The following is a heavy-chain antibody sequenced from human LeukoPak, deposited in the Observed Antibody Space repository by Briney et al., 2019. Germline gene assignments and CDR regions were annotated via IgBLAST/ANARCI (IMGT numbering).Heavy chain of an antibody. J-gene: IGHJ4*02. CDR2: INHSGST. Sequence: SETLSLTCAVYGGSFSGYYWSWIRQPPGKGLEWIGEINHSGSTNYNPSLKSRVTISVDTSKNQFSLKLSSVTAADTAVYYCAREMAGTSVFDYWGQGTLVTVSS. V-gene: IGHV4-34*01. D-gene: IGHD6-19*01. CDR1: GGSFSGYY. CDR3: AREMAGTSVFDY.